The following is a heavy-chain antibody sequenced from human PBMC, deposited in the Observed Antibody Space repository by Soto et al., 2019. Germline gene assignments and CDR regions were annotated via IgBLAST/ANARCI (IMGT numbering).Heavy chain of an antibody. CDR2: IIPFFGTK. D-gene: IGHD6-19*01. J-gene: IGHJ5*02. V-gene: IGHV1-69*01. CDR1: GGAFGSYS. Sequence: QVHLVQSGAEVKKPGSSVKVSCKASGGAFGSYSISWVRQSPGQGLEWMGGIIPFFGTKYYAQKFRGSVTITAGDSTSTVYMELNGLRSDYTAIYYCANYSGNSWLGPWGQGTLVTVSS. CDR3: ANYSGNSWLGP.